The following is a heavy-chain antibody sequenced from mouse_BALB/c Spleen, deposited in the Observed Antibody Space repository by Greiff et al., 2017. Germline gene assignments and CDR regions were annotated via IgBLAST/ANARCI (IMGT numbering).Heavy chain of an antibody. Sequence: EVKLVESGGGLVKPGGSLKLSCAASGFAFSSYDMSWVRQTPEKRLEWVAYISSGCGSTYYPDTVKGRFTISRDNAKNTLYLQMSSLKFEDTAMYDCARQGNVNYYAMDYWGQGTSLTVSS. V-gene: IGHV5-12-1*01. J-gene: IGHJ4*01. D-gene: IGHD2-1*01. CDR2: ISSGCGST. CDR3: ARQGNVNYYAMDY. CDR1: GFAFSSYD.